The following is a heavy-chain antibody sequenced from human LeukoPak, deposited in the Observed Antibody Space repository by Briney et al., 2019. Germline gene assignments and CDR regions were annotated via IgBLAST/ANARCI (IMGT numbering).Heavy chain of an antibody. J-gene: IGHJ6*03. CDR3: ARVPGYYYMDV. CDR2: INHSGST. Sequence: SETLSLTCAVYGGSFSGYYWSWIRQPPGKGLEWIGEINHSGSTNYNPSLKSRVTISVDRSKNQFSLKLSSVTAADTAVYYCARVPGYYYMDVWGKGTTVTVSS. CDR1: GGSFSGYY. V-gene: IGHV4-34*01.